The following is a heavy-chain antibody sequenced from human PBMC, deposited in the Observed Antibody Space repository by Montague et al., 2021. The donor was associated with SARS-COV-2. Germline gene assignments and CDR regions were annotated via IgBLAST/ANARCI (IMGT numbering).Heavy chain of an antibody. J-gene: IGHJ6*02. CDR1: GDSVSSKSAA. V-gene: IGHV6-1*01. CDR3: ARGAYHDLYYYHGMDV. D-gene: IGHD2-2*01. CDR2: TYYRSQWYE. Sequence: CAISGDSVSSKSAAWNWIRQSPSRGLEWLGRTYYRSQWYEDYAVSVKGRITIKPDTSKNQFSLHLESVSPDDPVLYYCARGAYHDLYYYHGMDVWGRGTTVSVSS.